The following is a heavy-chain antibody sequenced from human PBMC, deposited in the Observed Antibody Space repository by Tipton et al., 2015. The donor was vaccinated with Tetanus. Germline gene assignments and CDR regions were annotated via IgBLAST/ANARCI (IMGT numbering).Heavy chain of an antibody. CDR1: GNTFSSST. V-gene: IGHV1-69*13. Sequence: QLVQSGPEVKKPGSSMRLSCKASGNTFSSSTLNWVRQAPGQGLEWTGGIIPGFRTANYAQKFQGRLTITADESTNTVNLELSSLRSDDTAVYYCGRDRDLFAGVVIIPAVMGQWGQGTPVAVSS. D-gene: IGHD3-10*01. J-gene: IGHJ4*02. CDR2: IIPGFRTA. CDR3: GRDRDLFAGVVIIPAVMGQ.